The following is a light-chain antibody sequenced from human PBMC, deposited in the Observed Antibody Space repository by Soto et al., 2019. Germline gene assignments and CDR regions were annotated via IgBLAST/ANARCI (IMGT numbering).Light chain of an antibody. CDR2: GAS. J-gene: IGKJ4*01. V-gene: IGKV3-20*01. Sequence: IVLTQSPVTLSLSPGERATLSCRASQTLRGTYLAWYQQKPGQAPRLLIYGASNRATGISDRFSGSGSGTDFTLSISRLEPEDFAVYYCQQYGNSLTFGGGTKVDIK. CDR1: QTLRGTY. CDR3: QQYGNSLT.